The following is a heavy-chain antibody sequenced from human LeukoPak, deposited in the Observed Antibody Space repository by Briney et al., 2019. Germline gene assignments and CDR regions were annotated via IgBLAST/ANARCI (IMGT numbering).Heavy chain of an antibody. V-gene: IGHV4-4*09. Sequence: PSETLSLTCTVSGGSISSYYWSWIRQPPGKGLEWIGYIYTSGSTNYNPSLKSRVTISVDTSKNQFSLKLSSVTAADTAVYYCARSIAARGFDYWGQGTLVTVSS. J-gene: IGHJ4*02. D-gene: IGHD6-6*01. CDR3: ARSIAARGFDY. CDR2: IYTSGST. CDR1: GGSISSYY.